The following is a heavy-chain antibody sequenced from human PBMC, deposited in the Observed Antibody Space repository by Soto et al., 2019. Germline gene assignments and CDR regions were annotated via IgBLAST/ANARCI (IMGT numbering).Heavy chain of an antibody. CDR2: QYHGGTT. J-gene: IGHJ6*02. V-gene: IGHV4-30-4*08. D-gene: IGHD2-8*01. Sequence: SETLSLTCAVSGYSDSSDDFYWSWIRQPPGKGLEWIGYQYHGGTTFYNPSLKSRVSISVDTSKNQFSLKLNSVTAADTAVYYCARWVQYGTILDPPATGGIDFWGQGTMVTVSS. CDR3: ARWVQYGTILDPPATGGIDF. CDR1: GYSDSSDDFY.